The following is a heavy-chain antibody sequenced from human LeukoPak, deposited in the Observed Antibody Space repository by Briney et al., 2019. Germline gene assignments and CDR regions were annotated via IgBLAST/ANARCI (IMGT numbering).Heavy chain of an antibody. CDR3: ARGDTIFGVGKALYYYGMDV. Sequence: SETLSLTCTVSGGSVSSGSYYWSWIRQPPGKGLEWIGYVYYTGNTNYNPSLKSRVSISVDTSKNQFSLKLSSVTAADTAVYYCARGDTIFGVGKALYYYGMDVWGQGTTVTVSS. J-gene: IGHJ6*02. CDR2: VYYTGNT. D-gene: IGHD3-3*01. CDR1: GGSVSSGSYY. V-gene: IGHV4-61*01.